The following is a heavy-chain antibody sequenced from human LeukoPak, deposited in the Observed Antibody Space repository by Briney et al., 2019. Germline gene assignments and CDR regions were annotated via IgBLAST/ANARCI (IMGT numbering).Heavy chain of an antibody. CDR3: AREGPTAKWGTSDYYYLDV. V-gene: IGHV3-74*01. Sequence: GGSLRLSCAASGFTFSSYWIHWVRQTPSKGLVWVSRINTEGSGPTYADSVEGRFTISRDNAKNTVYLQMNSLSPDDTAVYYCAREGPTAKWGTSDYYYLDVWGKGITVTVSS. J-gene: IGHJ6*03. CDR1: GFTFSSYW. D-gene: IGHD1-26*01. CDR2: INTEGSGP.